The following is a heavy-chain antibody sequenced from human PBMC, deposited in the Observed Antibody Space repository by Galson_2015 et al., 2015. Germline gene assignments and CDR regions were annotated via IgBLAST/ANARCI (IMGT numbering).Heavy chain of an antibody. Sequence: SETLSLTCAVSGYSIINSHWWSWVRKSPGKGLEWIGEIERKEGTTYNPSLRGRATISVDTSKNHLSLSLTSVTAADTALYYCARNGDYALDSWGQGTLVTVSS. D-gene: IGHD4-17*01. V-gene: IGHV4-4*02. CDR3: ARNGDYALDS. J-gene: IGHJ4*02. CDR1: GYSIINSHW. CDR2: IERKEGT.